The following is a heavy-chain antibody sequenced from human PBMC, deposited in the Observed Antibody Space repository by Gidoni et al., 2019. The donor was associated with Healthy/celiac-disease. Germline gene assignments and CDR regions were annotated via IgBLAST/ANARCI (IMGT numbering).Heavy chain of an antibody. CDR1: GGSFRGYY. CDR3: ARVGAAAGTTADNWFDP. D-gene: IGHD6-13*01. Sequence: QVQLQQWGAGLLKPSETLSLTCAVYGGSFRGYYWSWIRQPPGKGLEWIGEIKHSGSTNYNPSLKSRVTISVDTSKNQFSLKLSSVTAADTAVYYCARVGAAAGTTADNWFDPWGQGTLVTVSS. J-gene: IGHJ5*02. CDR2: IKHSGST. V-gene: IGHV4-34*01.